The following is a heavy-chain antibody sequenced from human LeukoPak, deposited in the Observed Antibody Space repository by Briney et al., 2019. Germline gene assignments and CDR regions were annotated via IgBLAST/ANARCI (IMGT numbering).Heavy chain of an antibody. J-gene: IGHJ4*02. CDR1: GYSLTSSW. CDR2: IYPGDSDT. V-gene: IGHV5-51*01. D-gene: IGHD3-9*01. CDR3: ARQSYDILTGYSEGAFDY. Sequence: ASVKISCKGSGYSLTSSWIGWVRQMPGKGLEWMGIIYPGDSDTRYSPSFQGQVTISADKSISTAYLQWSSLKASDTAMYYCARQSYDILTGYSEGAFDYWGQGTLVTVSS.